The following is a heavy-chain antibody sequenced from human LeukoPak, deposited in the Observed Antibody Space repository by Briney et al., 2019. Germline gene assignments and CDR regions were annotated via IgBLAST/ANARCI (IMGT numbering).Heavy chain of an antibody. CDR1: GGSISSSSYY. J-gene: IGHJ5*02. Sequence: PSETLSLTCTVSGGSISSSSYYWGWIRQPPGKGLEWIGSIYYSGSTYYNPSLKSRVTISVDTSKNQFSLKLSSVTAADTAVYYCAREIGYCSSTSCYGEGWFDPWGQGTLVTVSS. V-gene: IGHV4-39*07. CDR3: AREIGYCSSTSCYGEGWFDP. D-gene: IGHD2-2*01. CDR2: IYYSGST.